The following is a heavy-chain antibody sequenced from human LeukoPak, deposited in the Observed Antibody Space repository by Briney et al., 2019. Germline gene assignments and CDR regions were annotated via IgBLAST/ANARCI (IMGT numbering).Heavy chain of an antibody. Sequence: QAGGSLRLSCAASGFTFSSYWMHWVRQAPGKGLLWVSRIKSDGSSTSYADSVKGRFTISRDNAKNTLYLQMNSLRADDTAVYYCTRLKGGYWGQGTLVTVSS. CDR2: IKSDGSST. CDR1: GFTFSSYW. D-gene: IGHD3-16*01. V-gene: IGHV3-74*01. CDR3: TRLKGGY. J-gene: IGHJ4*02.